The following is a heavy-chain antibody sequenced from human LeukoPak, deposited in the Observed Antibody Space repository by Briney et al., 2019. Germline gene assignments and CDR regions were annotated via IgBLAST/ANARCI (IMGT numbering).Heavy chain of an antibody. J-gene: IGHJ4*02. D-gene: IGHD3-10*01. V-gene: IGHV3-53*04. Sequence: GGSLRLSCAASGFTVSTNCMTWVRQAPGKGLEWVSTIYSGGTTYYADSVMGRFTISRHNSRNTLYLQMRSLRAEDTAVYYCMTRDTSGYWGQGTLVTVSS. CDR1: GFTVSTNC. CDR3: MTRDTSGY. CDR2: IYSGGTT.